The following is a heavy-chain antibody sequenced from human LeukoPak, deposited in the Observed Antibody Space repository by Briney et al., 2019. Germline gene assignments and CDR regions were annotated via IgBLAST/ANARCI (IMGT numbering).Heavy chain of an antibody. D-gene: IGHD3-3*01. V-gene: IGHV3-23*01. CDR3: AKAAFSYDSLFDY. CDR1: GFTFSSYG. CDR2: ISGSGGST. Sequence: GGSLRLSCAASGFTFSSYGMSCVRQAPGKGLEWVSAISGSGGSTYYADSVKGRFTISRDNSKNTLYLQVNSLRAEDTAVYYCAKAAFSYDSLFDYWGQGTQVTVSS. J-gene: IGHJ4*02.